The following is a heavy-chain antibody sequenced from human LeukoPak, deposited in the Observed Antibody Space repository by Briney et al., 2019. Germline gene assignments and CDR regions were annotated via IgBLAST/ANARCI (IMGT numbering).Heavy chain of an antibody. CDR2: IYYSGST. CDR3: ARHYTLNWFDP. D-gene: IGHD3-16*01. CDR1: GGSISSSSYY. V-gene: IGHV4-39*01. Sequence: PSGTLSLTCTVSGGSISSSSYYWGWIRQPPGKGLEWIGSIYYSGSTYYNPSLKSRVTISVDTSKNQFSLKLSSVTAADTAVYYCARHYTLNWFDPWGQGTLVTVSS. J-gene: IGHJ5*02.